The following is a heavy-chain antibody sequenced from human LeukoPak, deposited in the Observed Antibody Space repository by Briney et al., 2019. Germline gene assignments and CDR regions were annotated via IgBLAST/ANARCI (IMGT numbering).Heavy chain of an antibody. CDR2: ISAYNGNT. J-gene: IGHJ6*03. Sequence: ASVKVSCKASGYTFTSYGITWVRQAPGQGLEWMGCISAYNGNTNYAQKLQGRVTMTTDRSTSTAYMELRSLRSDDTAVYYCARGPIIDIAIVPTADEYYYMDVWGKGTTVTVSS. CDR3: ARGPIIDIAIVPTADEYYYMDV. CDR1: GYTFTSYG. D-gene: IGHD2-2*01. V-gene: IGHV1-18*01.